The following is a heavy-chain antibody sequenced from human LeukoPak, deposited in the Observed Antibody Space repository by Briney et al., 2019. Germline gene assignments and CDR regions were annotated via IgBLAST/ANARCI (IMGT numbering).Heavy chain of an antibody. J-gene: IGHJ4*02. Sequence: GASVKVSCKASGYTFTSYGISWVRQAPGQGLEWMGWISAYNGNTNYAQKLQGRVTMTTDTSASTAYMELRSLRSDDTAVYYCAREEPYDSSGYYSWVQGTLVTVSS. CDR3: AREEPYDSSGYYS. D-gene: IGHD3-22*01. CDR2: ISAYNGNT. V-gene: IGHV1-18*01. CDR1: GYTFTSYG.